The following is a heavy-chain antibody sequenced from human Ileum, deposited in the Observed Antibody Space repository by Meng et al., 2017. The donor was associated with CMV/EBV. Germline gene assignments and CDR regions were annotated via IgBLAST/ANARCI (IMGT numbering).Heavy chain of an antibody. D-gene: IGHD5-18*01. CDR1: GFTFSDHD. Sequence: GESLKISCAASGFTFSDHDMHWVRQAPGKGLEWVSAISGSGGSTYYADSVKGRFTISRDNSKNTPYLQMNSLRAEDTAVYYCAKHSAGYGLFDYWGQGTLVTVSS. CDR2: ISGSGGST. J-gene: IGHJ4*02. V-gene: IGHV3-23*01. CDR3: AKHSAGYGLFDY.